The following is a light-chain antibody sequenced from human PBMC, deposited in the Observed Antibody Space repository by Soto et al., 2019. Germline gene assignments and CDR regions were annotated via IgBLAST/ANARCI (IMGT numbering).Light chain of an antibody. CDR2: GAS. CDR1: QSVSSNY. V-gene: IGKV3-20*01. CDR3: QQYGSSPPWT. J-gene: IGKJ1*01. Sequence: EIVLTQSPGTLSLSPGERATLSCRASQSVSSNYLAWYQQKPGQAPRLLIYGASRRATGIPDRFSGRGSGTGSLLTISRLEPEDFAVYYCQQYGSSPPWTFGQGTKVEI.